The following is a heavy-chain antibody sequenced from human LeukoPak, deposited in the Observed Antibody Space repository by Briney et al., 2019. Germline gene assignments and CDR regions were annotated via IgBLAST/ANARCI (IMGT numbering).Heavy chain of an antibody. D-gene: IGHD6-13*01. Sequence: GGSLRLSCAASGFTSSSYAMSWVRQAPGKGLEWVSGISGSGGSTYYADSVKGRFTISRDNSKNSLYLQVNSLTAEDTAVYYCAKRYSSSWDFDYWGQGTLVTVSS. CDR2: ISGSGGST. CDR1: GFTSSSYA. CDR3: AKRYSSSWDFDY. J-gene: IGHJ4*02. V-gene: IGHV3-23*01.